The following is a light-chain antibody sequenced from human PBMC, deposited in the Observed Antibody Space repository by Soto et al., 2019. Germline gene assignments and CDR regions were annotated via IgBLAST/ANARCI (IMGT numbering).Light chain of an antibody. V-gene: IGKV3-20*01. CDR2: GAS. CDR1: QSVSSSY. J-gene: IGKJ4*01. CDR3: QHYANWPLT. Sequence: EIMLTQSPGTLSLSPGERATLSCRASQSVSSSYLAWYQQKPGQTPRLLIYGASIRATGVPARFSGSASGTEFTLTITSLQSEDFAVYYCQHYANWPLTFGGGTKIESK.